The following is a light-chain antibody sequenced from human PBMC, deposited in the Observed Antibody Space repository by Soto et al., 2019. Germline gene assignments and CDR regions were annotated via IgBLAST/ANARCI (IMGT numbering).Light chain of an antibody. CDR3: TSYAGSDNVI. J-gene: IGLJ2*01. V-gene: IGLV2-8*01. CDR2: EVI. Sequence: QSVLTQPPSASGSPGQSVTISCTGTSSDVGAYKYVSWYQQHPGKAPKLLIYEVIQRPSGVPDRFSGSKSGNTASLTVSGLQAEDEADYYCTSYAGSDNVIFGGGTKVTVL. CDR1: SSDVGAYKY.